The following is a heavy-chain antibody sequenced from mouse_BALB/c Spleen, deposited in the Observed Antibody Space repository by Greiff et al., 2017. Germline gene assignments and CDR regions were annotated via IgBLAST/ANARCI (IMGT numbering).Heavy chain of an antibody. D-gene: IGHD2-4*01. CDR3: ARGDYDGFCAMDD. Sequence: EVQLQQSGPELVKPGASVKMSCKASGYTFTDYYMDWVKQSHGESFEWIGRVNPYNGGTSYNQKFKGKATLTVDKSSSTAYMELNSLTSEDSAVYYCARGDYDGFCAMDDWGQGTTVTVSS. CDR2: VNPYNGGT. V-gene: IGHV1-19*01. CDR1: GYTFTDYY. J-gene: IGHJ4*01.